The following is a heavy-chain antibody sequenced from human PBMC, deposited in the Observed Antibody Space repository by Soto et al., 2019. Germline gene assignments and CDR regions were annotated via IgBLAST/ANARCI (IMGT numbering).Heavy chain of an antibody. V-gene: IGHV4-31*03. CDR2: IYYSGST. CDR3: ARGPRHSGYDLGYNWFDP. D-gene: IGHD5-12*01. J-gene: IGHJ5*02. Sequence: QVQLQESGPGLVKPSQTLSLTCTVSGGSISSGGYYWSWIRQHPGKGLEWIGYIYYSGSTYYNPSLKSRVTISVDTSKNQFSLKLSSVTAADTAVYHCARGPRHSGYDLGYNWFDPWGQGTLVTVSS. CDR1: GGSISSGGYY.